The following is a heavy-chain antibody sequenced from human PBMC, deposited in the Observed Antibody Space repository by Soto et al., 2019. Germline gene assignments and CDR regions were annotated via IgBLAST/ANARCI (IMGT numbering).Heavy chain of an antibody. CDR1: GFSLSTTGVG. V-gene: IGHV2-5*02. Sequence: QITLKESGPTLVKPTQTLTLTCIFSGFSLSTTGVGVGWIRQPPGKALEWLGIIYWDDDKCYSPSLNSWLTITKDTAKNQVVPTMTNMDPVDTATYYCAHRRHPYYDSSGFGAFDIWGQGTMVTVSS. J-gene: IGHJ3*02. CDR2: IYWDDDK. D-gene: IGHD3-22*01. CDR3: AHRRHPYYDSSGFGAFDI.